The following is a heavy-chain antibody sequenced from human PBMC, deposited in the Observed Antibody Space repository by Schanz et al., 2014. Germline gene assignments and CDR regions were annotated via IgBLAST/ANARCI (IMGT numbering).Heavy chain of an antibody. D-gene: IGHD5-12*01. J-gene: IGHJ3*02. CDR2: ISGYTGDT. CDR3: ARGGGPEDVFDI. Sequence: QILLVQPGPEVKKPGASVTVSCKASGYDFHIYAYSWVRQAPGQGPEWIGWISGYTGDTKYAQKFQHRVNMTTDRTTSTVYMELSSLRSEDTAVYYCARGGGPEDVFDIWGQGTILTVSS. CDR1: GYDFHIYA. V-gene: IGHV1-18*01.